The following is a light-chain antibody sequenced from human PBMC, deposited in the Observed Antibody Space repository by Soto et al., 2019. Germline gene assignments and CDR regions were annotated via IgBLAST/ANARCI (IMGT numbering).Light chain of an antibody. J-gene: IGKJ1*01. Sequence: EIVLTQSPGTLSLSPGERATLSCRASQSVSSSSLAWYQQRPGQAPRLLVYGASSRATGDPDRFSGSGSGKDFSLIISSLRPEDFALYFCQQYGSSPQTFGQGTKVEIK. CDR1: QSVSSSS. CDR3: QQYGSSPQT. V-gene: IGKV3-20*01. CDR2: GAS.